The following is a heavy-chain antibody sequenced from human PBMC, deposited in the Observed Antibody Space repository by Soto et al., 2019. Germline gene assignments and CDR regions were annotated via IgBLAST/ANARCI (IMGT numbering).Heavy chain of an antibody. Sequence: VQLVQSGAEVKKPGASVKISCKASGYTFTRYPMNWVRQAPGQRLEWMGWINPDNGNTKSSQKFQDRVIITRDTSASTAYMDLSSLRSEDTDVYYCARGIATGQLAPWGQGTLVTVSS. CDR1: GYTFTRYP. CDR3: ARGIATGQLAP. J-gene: IGHJ5*02. V-gene: IGHV1-3*01. D-gene: IGHD2-21*01. CDR2: INPDNGNT.